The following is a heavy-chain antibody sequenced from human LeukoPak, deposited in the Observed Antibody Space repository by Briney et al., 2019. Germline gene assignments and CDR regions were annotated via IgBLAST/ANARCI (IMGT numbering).Heavy chain of an antibody. CDR3: TRESGSYHGNDY. D-gene: IGHD1-26*01. J-gene: IGHJ4*02. V-gene: IGHV1-2*06. Sequence: ASVKVSCKASGYTFTGYYMHWVRQAPGQGLEWMGRINPNNGATNYAQKFQSRVTITGDTSISTAYMELSSLRSDDTAVYYCTRESGSYHGNDYWGQGTLVTVSS. CDR1: GYTFTGYY. CDR2: INPNNGAT.